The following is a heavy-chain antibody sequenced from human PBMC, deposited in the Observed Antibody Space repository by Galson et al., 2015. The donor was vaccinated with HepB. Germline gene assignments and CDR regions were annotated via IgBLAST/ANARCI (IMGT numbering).Heavy chain of an antibody. Sequence: SLRLSCAASGFTFSKYSMNWVRQAPGRGPEWVSSISGDSHSMFYADSVKGRFAISRDNAESSLFLQMNSLRVEDTAVYYCARGYDYTWGTYFYWGQGTLVAGSP. CDR3: ARGYDYTWGTYFY. CDR1: GFTFSKYS. V-gene: IGHV3-21*01. D-gene: IGHD3-16*01. CDR2: ISGDSHSM. J-gene: IGHJ4*02.